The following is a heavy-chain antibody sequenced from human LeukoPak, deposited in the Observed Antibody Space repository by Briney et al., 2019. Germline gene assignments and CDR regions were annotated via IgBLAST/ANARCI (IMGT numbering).Heavy chain of an antibody. CDR3: ARGGNIWSGSRPYFDY. Sequence: ASVKVSCKASGYTFTGYYMHWVRQAPGQGLEWMGWIDPNSDGTNYAQKFQGRVIMTRDTSISTAYMELSRLRSDDTAVYYCARGGNIWSGSRPYFDYWGQGTLVTVSS. J-gene: IGHJ4*02. V-gene: IGHV1-2*02. CDR2: IDPNSDGT. CDR1: GYTFTGYY. D-gene: IGHD3-3*01.